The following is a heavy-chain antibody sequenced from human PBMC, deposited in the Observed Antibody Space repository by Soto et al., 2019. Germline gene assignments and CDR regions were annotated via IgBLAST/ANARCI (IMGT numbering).Heavy chain of an antibody. D-gene: IGHD1-26*01. CDR3: ARPTEPRIGPFDY. Sequence: GGSLRLSCAASGFTFSSYAMHWVRQAPGKGLEWVAVISYDGSNKYYADSVKGRFTISRDNSKNTLYLQMNSLRAEDTAVYYCARPTEPRIGPFDYWGQGTLVTVSS. J-gene: IGHJ4*02. CDR1: GFTFSSYA. CDR2: ISYDGSNK. V-gene: IGHV3-30-3*01.